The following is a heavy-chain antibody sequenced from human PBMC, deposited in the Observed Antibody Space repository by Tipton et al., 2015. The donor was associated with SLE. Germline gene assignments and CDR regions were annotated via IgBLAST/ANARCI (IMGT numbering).Heavy chain of an antibody. CDR3: ARAGDTAFDY. CDR2: IKSNSDGETT. D-gene: IGHD5-18*01. CDR1: GFTFSSAW. V-gene: IGHV3-15*05. J-gene: IGHJ4*02. Sequence: GSLRLSCAASGFTFSSAWMSWVRQAPGKGLEWVGRIKSNSDGETTDYTAPVKGRFTISRDNAKNTLYLQMNSLRAEDTAVYYCARAGDTAFDYWGQGTLVTVSS.